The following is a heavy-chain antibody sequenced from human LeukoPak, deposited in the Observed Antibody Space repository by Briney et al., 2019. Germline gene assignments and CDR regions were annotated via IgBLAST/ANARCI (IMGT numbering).Heavy chain of an antibody. J-gene: IGHJ3*02. CDR3: ARDHRGADAFDI. V-gene: IGHV3-66*02. Sequence: PGGSLRLSCAASGFTVSSNYMSWVRQAPGKGLEWVSVIYSGGSTYYGDSVKGRFTISRDNSKNTLYLQMNSLRAEDTAVYYCARDHRGADAFDIWGQGTMVTVSS. D-gene: IGHD5-12*01. CDR2: IYSGGST. CDR1: GFTVSSNY.